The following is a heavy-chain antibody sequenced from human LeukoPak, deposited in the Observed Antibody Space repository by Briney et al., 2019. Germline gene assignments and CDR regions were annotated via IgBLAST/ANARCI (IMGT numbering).Heavy chain of an antibody. CDR2: IYYSGST. CDR3: ARRVAAAVGYGMDV. CDR1: GGSISSYY. D-gene: IGHD6-13*01. Sequence: PSETLSLTCTVSGGSISSYYWSWIRQPPGKGLEWIGYIYYSGSTNYNPSLKSQVTISVDTSKNQFSLKLSSVTAADTAVYYCARRVAAAVGYGMDVWGQGTTVTVSS. V-gene: IGHV4-59*08. J-gene: IGHJ6*02.